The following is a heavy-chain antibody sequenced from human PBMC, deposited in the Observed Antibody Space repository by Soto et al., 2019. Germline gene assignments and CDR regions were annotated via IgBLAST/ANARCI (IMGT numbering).Heavy chain of an antibody. V-gene: IGHV1-69*01. CDR2: IIPIFVTA. D-gene: IGHD3-22*01. Sequence: QVQLVQSGAEVRKPGSSVKVSCKASGGTCSRHAISWVRHAPGQGLEWMGGIIPIFVTANHAQKFQGRVTIISDESTSTGYMELSSLRSEATAMYYCARGWGYDSNDYYYAYWGQGTLVIVSS. CDR1: GGTCSRHA. J-gene: IGHJ4*02. CDR3: ARGWGYDSNDYYYAY.